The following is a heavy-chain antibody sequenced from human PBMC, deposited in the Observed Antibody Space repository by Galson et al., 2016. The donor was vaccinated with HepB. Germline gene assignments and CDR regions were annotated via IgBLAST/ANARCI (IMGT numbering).Heavy chain of an antibody. D-gene: IGHD3-9*01. CDR2: IWYDGSNK. CDR1: GFTFSSYG. Sequence: SLRLSCAASGFTFSSYGMHWVRQAPGKGLEWVAVIWYDGSNKYYADSVKGHFTISIDNSKNTLYLQMNSLRAEDTAVYYCARDVLRYFDWLLYGGSNYYYYGMDVWGQGTTVTVSS. CDR3: ARDVLRYFDWLLYGGSNYYYYGMDV. V-gene: IGHV3-33*01. J-gene: IGHJ6*02.